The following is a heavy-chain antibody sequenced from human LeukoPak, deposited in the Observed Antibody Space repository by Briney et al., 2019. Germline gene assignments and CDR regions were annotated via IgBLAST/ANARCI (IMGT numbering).Heavy chain of an antibody. CDR1: GGSISSYY. D-gene: IGHD3-3*01. CDR3: ARDPSSTIFGVVSAKDFDP. CDR2: IYTSGST. J-gene: IGHJ5*02. Sequence: SETLSLTCTVSGGSISSYYWSWIRQPPGKGLEWIGRIYTSGSTNYNPSLKSRVTISVDTSKNQFSLKLSSVTAADTAVYYCARDPSSTIFGVVSAKDFDPWGQGTLVTVSS. V-gene: IGHV4-4*08.